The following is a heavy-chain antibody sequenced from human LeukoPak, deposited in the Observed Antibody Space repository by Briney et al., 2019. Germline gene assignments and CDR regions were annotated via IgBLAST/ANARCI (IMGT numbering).Heavy chain of an antibody. CDR1: GGSFSGYY. D-gene: IGHD4-11*01. Sequence: SETLSLTCAVYGGSFSGYYWSWIRQPPGKGLEWIGEINHSGSTNYNPSLKSRVTISVDTSKHQFSLKLSSVTAADTAVYYCARGTTVTNHYYYYYMDVWGKGTTVTVSS. CDR3: ARGTTVTNHYYYYYMDV. V-gene: IGHV4-34*01. CDR2: INHSGST. J-gene: IGHJ6*03.